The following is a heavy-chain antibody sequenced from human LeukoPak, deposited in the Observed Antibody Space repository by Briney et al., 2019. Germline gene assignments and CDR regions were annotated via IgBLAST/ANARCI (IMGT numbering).Heavy chain of an antibody. CDR2: ISGGGGST. D-gene: IGHD3-10*01. V-gene: IGHV3-23*01. Sequence: PGGSLRLSCAASGFTFSSYTMNWVRQAPGRGLEWVSAISGGGGSTYYADSVKGRFTISRDISKSTLYLQMNSLGAEDTAVYYCAKDRVPQLAGSDYNVINWFDPWGQGTLVTVSS. CDR1: GFTFSSYT. CDR3: AKDRVPQLAGSDYNVINWFDP. J-gene: IGHJ5*02.